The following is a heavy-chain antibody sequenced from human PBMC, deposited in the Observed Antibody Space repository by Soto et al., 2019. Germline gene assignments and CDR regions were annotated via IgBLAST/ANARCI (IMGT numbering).Heavy chain of an antibody. Sequence: LRLSCAASGFTFSSYAMSWVRQAPGKGLEWVSAISGSGGSTNYADSVKGRFTISRDNSRNTLYLQMNSLRAEDTAVYYCAKSEYSGWYQGSFDYWGQGTLVTVSS. CDR2: ISGSGGST. J-gene: IGHJ4*02. CDR3: AKSEYSGWYQGSFDY. V-gene: IGHV3-23*01. D-gene: IGHD6-19*01. CDR1: GFTFSSYA.